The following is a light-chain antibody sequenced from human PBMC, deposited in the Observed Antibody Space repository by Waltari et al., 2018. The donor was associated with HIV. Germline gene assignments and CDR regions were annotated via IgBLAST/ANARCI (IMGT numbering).Light chain of an antibody. CDR2: GNR. V-gene: IGLV1-40*01. Sequence: QSVLTQPPSVSGAPGQRVTIPCTGSSTNIGARYDVHWYQQLPGTAPKLLIYGNRHRPSGVPDRFSGSKSGTSASLAITGLQAEDEADYYCQSYDSSLKVFGGGTKLTVL. J-gene: IGLJ3*02. CDR1: STNIGARYD. CDR3: QSYDSSLKV.